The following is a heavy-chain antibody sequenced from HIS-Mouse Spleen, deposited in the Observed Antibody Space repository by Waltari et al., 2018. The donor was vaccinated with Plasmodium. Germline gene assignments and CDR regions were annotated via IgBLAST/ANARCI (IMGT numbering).Heavy chain of an antibody. Sequence: EVQLVESGGGLVQPGGALRLSCAASGCTFSSYWMSWVRQAPGRGLEWVANIKQDGSEKYYVDSVKGRFTISRDNAKNSLYLQMNSLRAEDTAVYYCAREFGTGNWYFDLWGRGTLVTVSS. CDR2: IKQDGSEK. V-gene: IGHV3-7*01. CDR3: AREFGTGNWYFDL. D-gene: IGHD7-27*01. J-gene: IGHJ2*01. CDR1: GCTFSSYW.